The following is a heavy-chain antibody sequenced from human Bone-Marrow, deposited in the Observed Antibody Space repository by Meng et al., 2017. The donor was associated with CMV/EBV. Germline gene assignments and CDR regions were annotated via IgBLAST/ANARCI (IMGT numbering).Heavy chain of an antibody. D-gene: IGHD3-22*01. Sequence: ASVKVYCKASGYTFTSYYMHWVRQAPGQGLEWMGIINPSGGSTGYAQKFQGRVTMTRDTSTSTVYMELSSLRSEDTAVYYCARVRLSSGTAYWGQGPRVTCFS. V-gene: IGHV1-46*01. CDR3: ARVRLSSGTAY. CDR1: GYTFTSYY. CDR2: INPSGGST. J-gene: IGHJ4*02.